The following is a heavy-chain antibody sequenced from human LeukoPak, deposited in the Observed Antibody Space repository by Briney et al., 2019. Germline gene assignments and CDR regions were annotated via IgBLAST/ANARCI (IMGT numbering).Heavy chain of an antibody. J-gene: IGHJ5*02. CDR1: GFTFSSYW. Sequence: GSLRISCAASGFTFSSYWMSWVRQAPGKGLEWVANIKQDVSEKYYVDSVKGRFTISRDNAKNSLYLQMNSLRAEDTAVYYCARDLRARYCSGGSCYGWFDPWGQGTLVTVSS. V-gene: IGHV3-7*01. CDR3: ARDLRARYCSGGSCYGWFDP. CDR2: IKQDVSEK. D-gene: IGHD2-15*01.